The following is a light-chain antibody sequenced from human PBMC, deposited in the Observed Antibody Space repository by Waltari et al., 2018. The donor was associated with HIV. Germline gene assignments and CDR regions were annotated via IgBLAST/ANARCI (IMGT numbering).Light chain of an antibody. CDR2: GGN. J-gene: IGLJ1*01. V-gene: IGLV3-19*01. CDR3: HSRDTNGERYV. Sequence: SSELTQDPIVSVALGQTIKITCQGDSLRSFFANWYQHRPGQAPVLVVYGGNRRPSFIPDRFSASNSGNTSSLIISKSEAVDEADYFCHSRDTNGERYVFGGGT. CDR1: SLRSFF.